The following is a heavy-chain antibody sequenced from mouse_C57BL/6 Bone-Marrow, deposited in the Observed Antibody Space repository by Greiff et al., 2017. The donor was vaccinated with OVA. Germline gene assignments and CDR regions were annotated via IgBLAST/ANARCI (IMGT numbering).Heavy chain of an antibody. CDR1: GFTFSSYA. CDR3: ARESHYYGSSSYYAMDY. Sequence: EVNVVESGGGLVKPGGSLKLSCAASGFTFSSYAMSWVRQTPEKRLEWVATISDGGSYTYYPDNVKGRFTISRDNAKNNLYLQMSHLKSEDTAMYYCARESHYYGSSSYYAMDYWGQGTSVTVSS. D-gene: IGHD1-1*01. V-gene: IGHV5-4*01. J-gene: IGHJ4*01. CDR2: ISDGGSYT.